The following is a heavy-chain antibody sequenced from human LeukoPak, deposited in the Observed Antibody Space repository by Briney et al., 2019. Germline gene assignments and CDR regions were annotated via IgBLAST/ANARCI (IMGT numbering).Heavy chain of an antibody. J-gene: IGHJ3*02. CDR2: ISSSSSYI. Sequence: GALRLSCEASGLTFISYSMNWVGQAPGKGLEWVSSISSSSSYIYYADSVKGRFTISRDNAKNSLYLQMNSLRAEDTAVYYCKNAFDIWGQGTMVTVSS. V-gene: IGHV3-21*01. CDR1: GLTFISYS. CDR3: KNAFDI.